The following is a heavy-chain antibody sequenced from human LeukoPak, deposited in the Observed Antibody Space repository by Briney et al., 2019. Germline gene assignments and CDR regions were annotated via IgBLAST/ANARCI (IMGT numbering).Heavy chain of an antibody. V-gene: IGHV5-51*01. CDR1: GYSFTSYW. J-gene: IGHJ5*01. D-gene: IGHD5/OR15-5a*01. Sequence: GESLKISCKGSGYSFTSYWICWGRQMPGKGLEWTGIIYPGDSDTRYSPSFQGQVTISADKSISTAYLQWSTLNAQDTAMYSCARRLYDSAFWFDSWGQGTLVTVSS. CDR3: ARRLYDSAFWFDS. CDR2: IYPGDSDT.